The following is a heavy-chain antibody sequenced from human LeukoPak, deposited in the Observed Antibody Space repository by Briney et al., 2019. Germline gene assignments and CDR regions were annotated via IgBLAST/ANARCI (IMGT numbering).Heavy chain of an antibody. CDR3: ARGGFTSSWYWVY. CDR2: IKPDGSDK. CDR1: GFTLTSWW. Sequence: GGSLRLSCAASGFTLTSWWMTWVRQLPGKGLEWVANIKPDGSDKYYVDSVKGRFTISRDNAKNSLYLQMNSLRAEDTAVYYCARGGFTSSWYWVYWGQETLVTVSS. D-gene: IGHD6-13*01. V-gene: IGHV3-7*01. J-gene: IGHJ4*02.